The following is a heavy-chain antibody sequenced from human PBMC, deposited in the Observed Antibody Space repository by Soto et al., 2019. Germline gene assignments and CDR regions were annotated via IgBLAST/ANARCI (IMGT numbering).Heavy chain of an antibody. V-gene: IGHV4-34*01. D-gene: IGHD6-19*01. CDR3: ARQKHDGCIRYYYYYYMDV. CDR1: GGFFSGYY. CDR2: INHSGST. J-gene: IGHJ6*03. Sequence: QVQLQQWGAGLLKPSETLSLTCAVYGGFFSGYYWSWIRQPPGKGLEWIGEINHSGSTNYNPSLKSRVTISVDTSKNQFSLKLSSVTAADTAVYYCARQKHDGCIRYYYYYYMDVWGKGTTVTVSS.